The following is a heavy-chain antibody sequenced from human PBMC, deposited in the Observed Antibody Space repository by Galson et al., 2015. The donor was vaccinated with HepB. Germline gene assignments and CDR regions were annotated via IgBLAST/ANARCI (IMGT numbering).Heavy chain of an antibody. J-gene: IGHJ4*02. CDR3: VTMIRGVTPGY. CDR2: IKQVGSEK. D-gene: IGHD3-10*01. Sequence: SLRLSCAASGFTFSSYWMSWVRQAPGKGLEWVANIKQVGSEKYYVDSVKGRFTISRDNAKNSLYLEMNSLRAEDTAVYYCVTMIRGVTPGYRGQGTLVTVSS. CDR1: GFTFSSYW. V-gene: IGHV3-7*01.